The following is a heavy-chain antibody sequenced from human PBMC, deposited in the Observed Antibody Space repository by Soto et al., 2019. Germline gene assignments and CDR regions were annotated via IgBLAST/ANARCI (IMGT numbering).Heavy chain of an antibody. V-gene: IGHV4-31*03. CDR1: GGSISSSGYY. J-gene: IGHJ6*02. CDR2: IYYSGST. Sequence: QVQLQESGPGLVKPSQTLSLTCTVSGGSISSSGYYWSWIRQHPGKGLEWIGYIYYSGSTYYNPSLTSRFTISVDTSKNQFSLKLSSVTAADTAVYYCARDRPSGYYDVWGQGTTVTVSS. D-gene: IGHD3-22*01. CDR3: ARDRPSGYYDV.